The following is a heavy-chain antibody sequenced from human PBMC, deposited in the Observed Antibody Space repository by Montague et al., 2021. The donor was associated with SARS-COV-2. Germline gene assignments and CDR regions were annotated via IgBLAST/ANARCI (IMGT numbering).Heavy chain of an antibody. D-gene: IGHD4-17*01. CDR2: IYYSGST. CDR1: GGSISSYY. CDR3: SREPDYGDYFDY. J-gene: IGHJ4*02. V-gene: IGHV4-59*01. Sequence: SETLSLTCTVSGGSISSYYWSWIRQPPGKGLEWIGYIYYSGSTNYNPSLKSRVTISVDTSKNQFSLKLSSVTAADTAVSYCSREPDYGDYFDYWGQGTLVTVSS.